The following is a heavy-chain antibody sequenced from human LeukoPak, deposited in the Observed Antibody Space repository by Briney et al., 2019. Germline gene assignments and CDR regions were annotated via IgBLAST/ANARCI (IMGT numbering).Heavy chain of an antibody. Sequence: SETLSLTCTVSGGSISSSSYYWGWIRQPPGKGLEWIGSIYYSGSTYYNPSLKSRVTISVDTSKNQFSLKLSSVTAADTAVYYCASFSSRFGQRWVTASDYWGQGTLVTVSS. CDR3: ASFSSRFGQRWVTASDY. CDR1: GGSISSSSYY. V-gene: IGHV4-39*07. D-gene: IGHD2-21*02. J-gene: IGHJ4*02. CDR2: IYYSGST.